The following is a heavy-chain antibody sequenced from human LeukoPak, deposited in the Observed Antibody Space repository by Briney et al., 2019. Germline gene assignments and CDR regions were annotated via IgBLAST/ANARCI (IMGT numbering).Heavy chain of an antibody. CDR1: GGSFSGYY. J-gene: IGHJ4*02. CDR3: ARGEYSGYYDY. V-gene: IGHV4-34*01. Sequence: SETLSLTCAVYGGSFSGYYWSWIRQPLGKGLEWIGEINHSGSTNYNPSLKSRVTISVDTSKNQFSLKLSSVTAADTAVYYCARGEYSGYYDYWGQGTLVTVSS. CDR2: INHSGST. D-gene: IGHD5-12*01.